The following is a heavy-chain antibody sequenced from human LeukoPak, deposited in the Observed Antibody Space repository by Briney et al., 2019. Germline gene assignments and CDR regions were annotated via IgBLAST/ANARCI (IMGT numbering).Heavy chain of an antibody. CDR1: GFTSSNYA. CDR3: AKDLSRDFWSGYSGTFTN. D-gene: IGHD3-3*01. J-gene: IGHJ4*02. V-gene: IGHV3-23*01. Sequence: GGSLRLSCAASGFTSSNYAMTWVRQAPGRGLEWVSAISGTGTTTYYANSVKGRFTISRDNSRNTLYLQMNSLRVEDTATYYCAKDLSRDFWSGYSGTFTNWGQGTLVTVSS. CDR2: ISGTGTTT.